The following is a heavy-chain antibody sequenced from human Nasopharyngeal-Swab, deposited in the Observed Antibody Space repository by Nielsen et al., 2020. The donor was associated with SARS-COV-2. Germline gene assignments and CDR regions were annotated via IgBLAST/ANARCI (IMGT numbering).Heavy chain of an antibody. CDR1: GGTFSSYA. CDR2: IIPIFGTA. V-gene: IGHV1-69*13. D-gene: IGHD3-9*01. J-gene: IGHJ6*02. Sequence: SVKVSCKASGGTFSSYAISWVRQAPGQGLEWMGGIIPIFGTANYAQKFQGRVTITSDESTSTAYMELSSLRSEDTAVYYCARDRYDILTGYYPPPYYGMDVWGQGTTVTVSS. CDR3: ARDRYDILTGYYPPPYYGMDV.